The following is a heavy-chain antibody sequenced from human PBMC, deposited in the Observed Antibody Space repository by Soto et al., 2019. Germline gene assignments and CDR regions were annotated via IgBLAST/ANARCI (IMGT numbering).Heavy chain of an antibody. Sequence: ASVKVSCKVSGYTLTELSMHWVRQAPGKGLEWMGGFDPEDGETIYAQKFQGRVTMTKDTSTDTAYMEMSSLRSEDTAVYYCATHYYDSSGYYYPQRNYYYYYGMDVWGQGTTVTVSS. J-gene: IGHJ6*02. V-gene: IGHV1-24*01. D-gene: IGHD3-22*01. CDR1: GYTLTELS. CDR2: FDPEDGET. CDR3: ATHYYDSSGYYYPQRNYYYYYGMDV.